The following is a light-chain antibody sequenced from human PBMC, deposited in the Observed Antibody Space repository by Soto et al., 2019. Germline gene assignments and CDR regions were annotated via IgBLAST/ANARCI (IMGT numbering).Light chain of an antibody. Sequence: EIVLTQSPGTLSLSPGERATLSCRASQSVSSSYLAWYQQKPGQAPRLLIYGASSRATGIPDRFRGSGSRTDFTLTISRLEPEDFAVYYCQQYGSSRTFGQGTKVEIK. CDR2: GAS. J-gene: IGKJ1*01. CDR1: QSVSSSY. CDR3: QQYGSSRT. V-gene: IGKV3-20*01.